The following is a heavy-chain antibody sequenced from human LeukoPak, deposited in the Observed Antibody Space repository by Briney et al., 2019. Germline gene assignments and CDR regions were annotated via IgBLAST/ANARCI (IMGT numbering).Heavy chain of an antibody. D-gene: IGHD6-13*01. CDR2: MNPNSGNT. V-gene: IGHV1-8*02. Sequence: ASVKVSCKASGYTFTSYGISWVRQATGQGLEWMGWMNPNSGNTGYAQKFQGRVTMTRNTSISTAYMELSSLRSEDTAVYYCAAIPVGQQLVHFDYWGQGTLVTVSS. J-gene: IGHJ4*02. CDR3: AAIPVGQQLVHFDY. CDR1: GYTFTSYG.